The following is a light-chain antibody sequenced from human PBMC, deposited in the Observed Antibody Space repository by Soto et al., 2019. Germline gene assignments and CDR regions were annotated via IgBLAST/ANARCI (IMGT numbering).Light chain of an antibody. Sequence: DIQMTQSPSTLSASAGDRVTITCRASQNIDMYLAWYQQKPGQAPSLLIYRASSLHSGVPSRFSGSGSGTEFTLTISSLQPDDFATYYCQQSITFPWTFGQGTKVDIK. CDR1: QNIDMY. CDR3: QQSITFPWT. V-gene: IGKV1-5*03. J-gene: IGKJ1*01. CDR2: RAS.